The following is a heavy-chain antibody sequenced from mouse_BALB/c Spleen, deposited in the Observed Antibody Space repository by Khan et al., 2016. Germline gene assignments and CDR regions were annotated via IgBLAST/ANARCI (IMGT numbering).Heavy chain of an antibody. Sequence: QIQLVQSGPELKKPGETAKISCKASGYTFTNYGMNWVKQAPGKGLKWMGWINTYTGEPTYADDFKGRFAFSLETSASTAYLQINNLTNEDTATXFWARGGNCFEYWGQGTALTVS. V-gene: IGHV9-3-1*01. CDR2: INTYTGEP. D-gene: IGHD1-1*02. CDR1: GYTFTNYG. J-gene: IGHJ2*01. CDR3: ARGGNCFEY.